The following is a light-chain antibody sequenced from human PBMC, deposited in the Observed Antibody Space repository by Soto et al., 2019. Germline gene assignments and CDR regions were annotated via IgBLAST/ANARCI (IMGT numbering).Light chain of an antibody. CDR3: QQYGSSPF. CDR1: QSVSSSY. J-gene: IGKJ3*01. Sequence: EIVLTQSPGTLSLSPGERATLSCRASQSVSSSYLAWYQQKPGQAPRLLIYGASSRATGIPDRFSGSGSGTDFTLTISRREPEDFALYYCQQYGSSPFFGRGTKVDIK. V-gene: IGKV3-20*01. CDR2: GAS.